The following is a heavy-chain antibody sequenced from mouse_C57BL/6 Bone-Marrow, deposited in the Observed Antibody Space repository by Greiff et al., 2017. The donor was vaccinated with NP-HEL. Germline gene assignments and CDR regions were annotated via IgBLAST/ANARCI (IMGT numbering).Heavy chain of an antibody. V-gene: IGHV1-55*01. D-gene: IGHD3-1*01. CDR3: ARSGTKFFAY. Sequence: QVQLQQPGAELVKPGASVKMSCKASGYTFTSYWITWVKQRPGQGLEWIGDIYPGSGSTNYNQKFKGKSTLTVDKSSSTAYMQLSSLTSEDSAVYYCARSGTKFFAYWGQGTLVTVSA. CDR2: IYPGSGST. J-gene: IGHJ3*01. CDR1: GYTFTSYW.